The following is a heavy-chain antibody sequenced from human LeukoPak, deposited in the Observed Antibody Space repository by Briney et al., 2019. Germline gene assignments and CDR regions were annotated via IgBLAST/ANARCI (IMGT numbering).Heavy chain of an antibody. V-gene: IGHV4-59*08. CDR1: GVSISSYY. CDR2: IYSSGST. J-gene: IGHJ3*01. D-gene: IGHD2-8*01. Sequence: SETLSLTCNVSGVSISSYYWSWIRQPPGKGLEWIGYIYSSGSTNYNPSLKNRLTISVDTSNNQFSLNLRSVTAADTAVYYCARVYPPFGAFDFWGQGAMVTVSS. CDR3: ARVYPPFGAFDF.